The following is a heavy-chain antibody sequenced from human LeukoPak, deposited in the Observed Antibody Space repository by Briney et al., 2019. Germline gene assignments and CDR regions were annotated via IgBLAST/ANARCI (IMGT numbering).Heavy chain of an antibody. Sequence: SETLSLTCTVSGGSISSYYWSWIRQPPGKGLEWIGYIYYSGSTNYNPSLKSRVTISVDTSKNQFSLKLSSVTAADTAVYYCAREVRDSNYDILTRSFYYFDYWGQGTLVTVSS. CDR1: GGSISSYY. V-gene: IGHV4-59*12. D-gene: IGHD3-9*01. J-gene: IGHJ4*02. CDR3: AREVRDSNYDILTRSFYYFDY. CDR2: IYYSGST.